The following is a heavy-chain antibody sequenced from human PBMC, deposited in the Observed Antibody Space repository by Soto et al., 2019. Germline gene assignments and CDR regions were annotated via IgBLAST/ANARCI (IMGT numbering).Heavy chain of an antibody. CDR2: ISGSGGST. Sequence: GGSLRLSCAASGFTFSSYAMSWVRQAPEKGLEWVSAISGSGGSTYYADSVKGRFTISRDNSKNTRYLQMNSLRAEDTAVYYCAKDRWDDYVWGSYRSPYNYYFDYWGQGTLVTVSS. V-gene: IGHV3-23*01. D-gene: IGHD3-16*02. CDR1: GFTFSSYA. J-gene: IGHJ4*02. CDR3: AKDRWDDYVWGSYRSPYNYYFDY.